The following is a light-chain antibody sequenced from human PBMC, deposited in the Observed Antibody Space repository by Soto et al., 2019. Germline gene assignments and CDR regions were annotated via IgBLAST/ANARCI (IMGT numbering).Light chain of an antibody. CDR3: ASWDGSLGGPYV. V-gene: IGLV1-47*02. Sequence: QSVLTQPPSASGTPGQRVTMTCSASSSNIGSNSVYWYQQLPGTAPNLLIYNNNHRPDGVPDRFSGSKSCTSGALAISGLRSEDEADYFCASWDGSLGGPYVFGTGTKVTVL. CDR2: NNN. CDR1: SSNIGSNS. J-gene: IGLJ1*01.